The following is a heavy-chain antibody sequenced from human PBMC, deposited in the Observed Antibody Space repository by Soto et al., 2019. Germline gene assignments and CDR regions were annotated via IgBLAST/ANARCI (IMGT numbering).Heavy chain of an antibody. CDR1: GFTFSSYW. Sequence: EVQLVESGGGLVQPGGSLRLSCAASGFTFSSYWMSWVRQAPGKGLEWVANIKQDGSEKYYVDSVKGRFTISRDNAENSLFLQMNSLRAEDTAVYYCVRHLQHLVVVWTFDYWGQGTLVTVSS. V-gene: IGHV3-7*01. D-gene: IGHD2-15*01. CDR3: VRHLQHLVVVWTFDY. J-gene: IGHJ4*02. CDR2: IKQDGSEK.